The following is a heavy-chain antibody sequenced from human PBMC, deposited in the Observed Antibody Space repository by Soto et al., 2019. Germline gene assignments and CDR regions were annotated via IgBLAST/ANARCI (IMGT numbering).Heavy chain of an antibody. CDR2: ISAYNGNT. V-gene: IGHV1-18*01. CDR3: ARDPSSGWYRAIDY. CDR1: GYTFTSYG. Sequence: QVQLVQSGAEVKKPGASVKVSCKASGYTFTSYGISWVRQAPGQGLEWMGWISAYNGNTNYAQKLQGRVTMTTHTPTRTAYMVLRSRRSDDTSVYYCARDPSSGWYRAIDYWGKGTLVTVSS. D-gene: IGHD6-13*01. J-gene: IGHJ4*02.